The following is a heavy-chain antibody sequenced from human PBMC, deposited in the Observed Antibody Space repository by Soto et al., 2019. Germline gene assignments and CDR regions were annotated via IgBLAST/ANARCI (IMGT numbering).Heavy chain of an antibody. J-gene: IGHJ4*02. CDR1: GFTFSSYA. CDR3: AKAGGWFGELLRSFDY. D-gene: IGHD3-10*01. V-gene: IGHV3-23*01. CDR2: ISGSGGST. Sequence: EVQLLESGGGLVQPGGSLRLSCAASGFTFSSYAMSWVRQAPGKGLEWVSAISGSGGSTYYADSVKGRFAISRDYSKKRQYLQMKCLKAEGPAVYYCAKAGGWFGELLRSFDYWGQGTLVTVSS.